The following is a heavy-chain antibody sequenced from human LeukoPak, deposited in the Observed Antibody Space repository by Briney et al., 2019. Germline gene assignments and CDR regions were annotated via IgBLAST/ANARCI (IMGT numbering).Heavy chain of an antibody. J-gene: IGHJ4*02. CDR2: ISAYNGNT. CDR3: ARSVAAAVIRSPFDY. D-gene: IGHD6-13*01. V-gene: IGHV1-18*01. CDR1: GYTFTSYG. Sequence: ASVKVSCKASGYTFTSYGISWVRQAPGQGLEWMGWISAYNGNTNYAQKLQGRVTMTTDTSTSTAYMELRSLRSDDTAVYYCARSVAAAVIRSPFDYWGQGTLVTVSS.